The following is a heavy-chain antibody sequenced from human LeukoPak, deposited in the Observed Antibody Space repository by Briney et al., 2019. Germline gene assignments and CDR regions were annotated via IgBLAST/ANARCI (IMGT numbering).Heavy chain of an antibody. D-gene: IGHD6-6*01. CDR3: ARDPYSSSGGGY. J-gene: IGHJ4*02. V-gene: IGHV1-2*02. CDR1: GYTFTGYY. Sequence: ASVKVSCKASGYTFTGYYMNRVRQAPGQGLEWMGWIHPNSGGTNYAQKFQGRVTMTRDTSISTAYMELTRLRSDDTGVYYCARDPYSSSGGGYWGQGTLVTVSS. CDR2: IHPNSGGT.